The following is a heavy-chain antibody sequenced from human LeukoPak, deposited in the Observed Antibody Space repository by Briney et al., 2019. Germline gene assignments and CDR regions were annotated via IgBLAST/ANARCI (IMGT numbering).Heavy chain of an antibody. V-gene: IGHV3-23*01. CDR2: ISASGGAT. Sequence: GGSLRLSCAASGFTYIRHGMTWVRQAPGKGLEWVSAISASGGATYYADSVKGRFTISRDNSKNTLCLQMNSLRAEDTAVYYCAKDQRGFEYSSSPIDYWGQGTLVTVSS. CDR1: GFTYIRHG. J-gene: IGHJ4*02. CDR3: AKDQRGFEYSSSPIDY. D-gene: IGHD6-6*01.